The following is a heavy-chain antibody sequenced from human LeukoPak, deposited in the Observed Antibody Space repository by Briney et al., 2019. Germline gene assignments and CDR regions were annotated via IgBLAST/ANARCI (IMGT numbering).Heavy chain of an antibody. CDR1: GFTFSSYE. CDR2: ISSSGSTI. Sequence: GGSLTHSCAASGFTFSSYEMNWVRQAPGKGLEWVSYISSSGSTIYYADSVKGRFTISRDNAKNSLYLQMNSLRAEDTAVYYCAREPGYSHGQYDYWGQGTLVTVSS. J-gene: IGHJ4*02. V-gene: IGHV3-48*03. CDR3: AREPGYSHGQYDY. D-gene: IGHD5-18*01.